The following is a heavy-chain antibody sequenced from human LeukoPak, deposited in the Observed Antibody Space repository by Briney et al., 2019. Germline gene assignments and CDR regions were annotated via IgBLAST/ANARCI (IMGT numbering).Heavy chain of an antibody. CDR2: ISGSGGST. CDR1: GFTFSSYV. Sequence: GGSLRLSCAASGFTFSSYVMSWVRQPPGEGRVWVSAISGSGGSTYYADSVKGRFTISRDNSKNTLYLQMNSLRAEDTAVFYCAKDQLRSEYYYFYGADVWGQGTTVTVSS. J-gene: IGHJ6*02. V-gene: IGHV3-23*01. D-gene: IGHD2-2*01. CDR3: AKDQLRSEYYYFYGADV.